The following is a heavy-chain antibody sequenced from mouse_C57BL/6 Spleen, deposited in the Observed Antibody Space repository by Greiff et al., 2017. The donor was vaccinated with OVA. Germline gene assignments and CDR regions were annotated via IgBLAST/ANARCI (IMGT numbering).Heavy chain of an antibody. CDR1: GYTFTSYG. D-gene: IGHD2-1*01. CDR2: IYPRSGNT. Sequence: LVESGAELARPGASVKLSCKASGYTFTSYGISWVKQRTGQGLEWIGEIYPRSGNTYYNEKFKGKATLTADKSSSTAYMELRSLTSEDSAVYFCARWDSTLSFDYWGQGTTLTVSS. J-gene: IGHJ2*01. CDR3: ARWDSTLSFDY. V-gene: IGHV1-81*01.